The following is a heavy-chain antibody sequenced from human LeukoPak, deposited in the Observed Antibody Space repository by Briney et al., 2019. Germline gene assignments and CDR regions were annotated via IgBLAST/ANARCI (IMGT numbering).Heavy chain of an antibody. J-gene: IGHJ4*02. CDR3: AKDMGSTVTRPQFDY. D-gene: IGHD4-17*01. Sequence: PGGSLRLSCAASGFTFSSYAMSWVRQAPRKGLEWVSGISWNSGSIGYADSVKGRFTISRDNAKNSLYLQMNSLRAEDTALYYCAKDMGSTVTRPQFDYWGQGTLVTVSS. CDR2: ISWNSGSI. V-gene: IGHV3-9*01. CDR1: GFTFSSYA.